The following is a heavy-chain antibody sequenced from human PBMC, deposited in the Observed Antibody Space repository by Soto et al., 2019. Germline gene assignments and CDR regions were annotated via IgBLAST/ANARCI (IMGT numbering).Heavy chain of an antibody. CDR1: GFTFSSYA. CDR2: ISGSGGTA. Sequence: VQLLESGGGSVQPGGSLRLSCAASGFTFSSYAMHWVRRPPAKGLEWVSSISGSGGTAYYADSVKGRFSISRDSLVNTLYLQMNSLRAEDTAVYYCAKGRGQNWNFDYWGQGTLVTVSP. V-gene: IGHV3-23*01. CDR3: AKGRGQNWNFDY. D-gene: IGHD1-1*01. J-gene: IGHJ4*02.